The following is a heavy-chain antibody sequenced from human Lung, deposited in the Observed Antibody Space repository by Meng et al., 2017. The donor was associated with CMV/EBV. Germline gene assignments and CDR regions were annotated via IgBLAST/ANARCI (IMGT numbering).Heavy chain of an antibody. V-gene: IGHV3-30*02. J-gene: IGHJ4*02. D-gene: IGHD3-9*01. CDR2: TRYDGSNK. CDR3: AKGKSVLRYFDWLFAVDY. CDR1: GFTFSRYA. Sequence: GESXKISCAASGFTFSRYAMHWVRQAPGKGLEWVAFTRYDGSNKSYLDSVKGRFTISRDNSKNTLYLQMNSLRAADTAFYYCAKGKSVLRYFDWLFAVDYXGGGXLVTVSS.